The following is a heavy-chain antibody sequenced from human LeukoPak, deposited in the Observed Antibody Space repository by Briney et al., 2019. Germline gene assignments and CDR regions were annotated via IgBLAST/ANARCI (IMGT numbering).Heavy chain of an antibody. CDR2: IYHSGST. Sequence: SETLSLTCAVSGGSISSSNWWSWVRQPPGKGLEWIGEIYHSGSTNYNPSLKSRVTISVDKSKNQFSLKLSSVTAADTAVYYCARGGYDILTGPLDYWGQGTLVTVSS. V-gene: IGHV4-4*02. CDR1: GGSISSSNW. CDR3: ARGGYDILTGPLDY. D-gene: IGHD3-9*01. J-gene: IGHJ4*02.